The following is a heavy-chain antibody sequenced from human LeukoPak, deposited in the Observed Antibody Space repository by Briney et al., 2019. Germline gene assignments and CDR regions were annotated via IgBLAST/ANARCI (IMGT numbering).Heavy chain of an antibody. CDR2: IYQSGST. D-gene: IGHD5-18*01. V-gene: IGHV4-30-2*01. CDR1: GGSISSGGYS. Sequence: SETLSLTCAVSGGSISSGGYSWSWIRQPPGKGLEWIGYIYQSGSTYYNPSLKSRVTISVDRSKNQFSLKLSSVTAADTAVYYCARTDTAMVNWGQGTLVTVSS. J-gene: IGHJ4*02. CDR3: ARTDTAMVN.